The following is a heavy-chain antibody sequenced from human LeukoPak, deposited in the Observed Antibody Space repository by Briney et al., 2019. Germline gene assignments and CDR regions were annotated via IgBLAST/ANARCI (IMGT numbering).Heavy chain of an antibody. CDR1: GDSVSSNHSA. D-gene: IGHD6-19*01. CDR2: TYYRSKWFY. CDR3: ARDLATSGWYTFDY. J-gene: IGHJ4*02. V-gene: IGHV6-1*01. Sequence: SHTLSLTCAISGDSVSSNHSAWNWIRQSPSRGLEWLGRTYYRSKWFYEYSDSLRGRITINADSSRNQFSLQVSSVTPEDTAVYFCARDLATSGWYTFDYWGQGTLVTVSS.